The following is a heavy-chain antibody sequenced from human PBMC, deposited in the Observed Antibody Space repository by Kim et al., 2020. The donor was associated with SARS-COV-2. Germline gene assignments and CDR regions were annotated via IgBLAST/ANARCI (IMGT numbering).Heavy chain of an antibody. J-gene: IGHJ6*01. V-gene: IGHV3-43*02. Sequence: GGSLRLSCAASGFTFDDYAMHWVRQAPGKGLEWVSLISGDGGSTHYADSVKGRFTISRDNSKNSLYLQMNGLRTEDTALYYCAKDIEVSRYYYYGMDVLGRGNTGTVSS. CDR1: GFTFDDYA. CDR2: ISGDGGST. D-gene: IGHD3-22*01. CDR3: AKDIEVSRYYYYGMDV.